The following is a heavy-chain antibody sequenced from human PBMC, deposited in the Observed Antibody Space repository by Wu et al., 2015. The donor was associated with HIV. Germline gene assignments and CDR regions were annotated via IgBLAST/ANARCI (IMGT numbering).Heavy chain of an antibody. CDR1: GGTFSSYA. D-gene: IGHD2-2*01. V-gene: IGHV1-69*12. CDR3: ARERKLGYCSSTSCPGYFDY. Sequence: QVQLVQSGAEVKKPGSSVKVSCKASGGTFSSYAISWVRQAPGQGLEWMGGIIPIFGTANYAQKFQGRVTITADESTSTACMELSSLRSEDTAVYYCARERKLGYCSSTSCPGYFDYWGQGTLVTVSS. J-gene: IGHJ4*02. CDR2: IIPIFGTA.